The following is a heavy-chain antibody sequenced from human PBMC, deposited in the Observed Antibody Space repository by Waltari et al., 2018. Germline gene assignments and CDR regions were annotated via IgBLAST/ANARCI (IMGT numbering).Heavy chain of an antibody. J-gene: IGHJ4*02. CDR3: ATAAPYYYDSSGYWDSDY. CDR1: GYTFTDYY. Sequence: EVQLVQSGAEVKKPGATVKISCKASGYTFTDYYMHWVQQAPGKGLEWMGRVDPEDGETIYAEKFQGRVTITADTSTDTAYMELSSLRSEDTAVYYCATAAPYYYDSSGYWDSDYWGQGTLVTVSS. V-gene: IGHV1-69-2*01. CDR2: VDPEDGET. D-gene: IGHD3-22*01.